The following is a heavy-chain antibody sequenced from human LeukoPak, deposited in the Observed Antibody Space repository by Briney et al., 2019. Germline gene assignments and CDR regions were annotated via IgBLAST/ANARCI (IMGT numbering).Heavy chain of an antibody. Sequence: SQTLSLTCAISGDSVSSNRVAWTWIRQSPSRGLEWLGRTYYRFQWYSDYAVSVKSRISFTSDTSKNQFSVHLKSVTPEDTAVYYCARDTLVGGTVFDYWGQGTPVTVSS. CDR3: ARDTLVGGTVFDY. D-gene: IGHD1-26*01. V-gene: IGHV6-1*01. J-gene: IGHJ4*02. CDR1: GDSVSSNRVA. CDR2: TYYRFQWYS.